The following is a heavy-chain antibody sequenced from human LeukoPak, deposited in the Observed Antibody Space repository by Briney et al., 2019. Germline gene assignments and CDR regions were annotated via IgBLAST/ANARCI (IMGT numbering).Heavy chain of an antibody. Sequence: SETLSLTCTVSGGSISSSSYYWGWIRQPPGKGLEWIGSIYHSGSTYYNPSLKSRVTISVDTSKNQFSLKLSSVTAADTAVYYCARASGYYDSSGYHINYFDYWGQGTLVTVSS. V-gene: IGHV4-39*01. D-gene: IGHD3-22*01. CDR3: ARASGYYDSSGYHINYFDY. CDR1: GGSISSSSYY. CDR2: IYHSGST. J-gene: IGHJ4*02.